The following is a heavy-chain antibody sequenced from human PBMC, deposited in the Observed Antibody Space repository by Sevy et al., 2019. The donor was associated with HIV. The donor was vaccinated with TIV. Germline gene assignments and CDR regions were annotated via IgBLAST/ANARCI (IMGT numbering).Heavy chain of an antibody. V-gene: IGHV3-7*01. CDR3: AREVGGFNWRPYYFDS. CDR2: IKQDESEK. J-gene: IGHJ4*02. D-gene: IGHD3-3*01. Sequence: GGSLRLSCAASGFTFTDYWMSWVRQTPGKGLEWVATIKQDESEKYYEDSVKGRFAISRDNGKNSVSLQMNGLRVEDTALYYCAREVGGFNWRPYYFDSWGQGTLVTVSS. CDR1: GFTFTDYW.